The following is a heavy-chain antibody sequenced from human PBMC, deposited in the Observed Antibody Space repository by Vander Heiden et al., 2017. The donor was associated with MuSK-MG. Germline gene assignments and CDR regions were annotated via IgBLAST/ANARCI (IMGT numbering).Heavy chain of an antibody. J-gene: IGHJ3*02. D-gene: IGHD6-13*01. Sequence: EVQLLESAGALVLPGGSLRLASAASGFSFSRQPSSRVPQPLGKGLELVSAISGSGGSTYYADSGKGRFTISRDNSKNTLYLQMNSLRAEDTAVYYCAKDPYSSSLALGATDAFDIWGQGTMVTVSS. CDR1: GFSFSRQP. V-gene: IGHV3-23*01. CDR2: ISGSGGST. CDR3: AKDPYSSSLALGATDAFDI.